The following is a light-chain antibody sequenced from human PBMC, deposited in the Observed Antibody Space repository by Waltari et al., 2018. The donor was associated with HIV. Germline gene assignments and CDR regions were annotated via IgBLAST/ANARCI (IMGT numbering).Light chain of an antibody. V-gene: IGKV1-39*01. CDR3: QQSYSTPQWT. J-gene: IGKJ1*01. CDR2: AAS. Sequence: DIQMTPSPGSLSASVGDRVTITCRASQSVSTNLNWYQHKPGKAPKLLIYAASSLQSRVPSRFSGSGSGTDFTFTISSLQPEDYATYYCQQSYSTPQWTFGQGTKVEIK. CDR1: QSVSTN.